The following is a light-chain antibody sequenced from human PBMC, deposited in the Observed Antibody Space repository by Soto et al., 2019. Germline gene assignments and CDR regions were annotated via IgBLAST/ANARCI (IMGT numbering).Light chain of an antibody. CDR1: QSISSW. CDR2: KAP. J-gene: IGKJ1*01. CDR3: KQYNSYWT. V-gene: IGKV1-5*03. Sequence: DIQMTQSPSTLSASVGDRVTITCRASQSISSWLAWYQQKPGKAPKLLIYKAPNLENGVPSRFSGSGSGTEFTLTISSLQPDDFATYYCKQYNSYWTFGQGTKVEIK.